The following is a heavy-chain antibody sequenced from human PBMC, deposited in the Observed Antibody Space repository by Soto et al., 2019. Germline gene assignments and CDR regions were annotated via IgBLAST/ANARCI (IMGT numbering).Heavy chain of an antibody. V-gene: IGHV1-69*01. Sequence: QVQLVQSGAEVKKPGSSLKVSCTASGGTFTSHAINWVRQAPGQGLEWMGGIIPVLGTTNYAQKFQGRLAITADESTNTVSLELRSLRSEDKAGFYCAREIRRSGPRNVVDSWGQGTLVTVSS. CDR3: AREIRRSGPRNVVDS. CDR2: IIPVLGTT. D-gene: IGHD3-10*01. J-gene: IGHJ4*02. CDR1: GGTFTSHA.